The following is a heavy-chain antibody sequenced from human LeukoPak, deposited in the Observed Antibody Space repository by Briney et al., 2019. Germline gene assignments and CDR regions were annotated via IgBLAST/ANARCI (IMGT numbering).Heavy chain of an antibody. CDR2: IIPIFGTA. V-gene: IGHV1-69*13. Sequence: SVKVSCKASGGTFSSYAISWVRQAPGQGLEWMGGIIPIFGTANCAQKFQGRVTITADEPTSTAYMELSSLRSEDTAVYYCARMHIVVVTASPPGAFDIWGQGTMVTVSS. CDR3: ARMHIVVVTASPPGAFDI. CDR1: GGTFSSYA. D-gene: IGHD2-21*02. J-gene: IGHJ3*02.